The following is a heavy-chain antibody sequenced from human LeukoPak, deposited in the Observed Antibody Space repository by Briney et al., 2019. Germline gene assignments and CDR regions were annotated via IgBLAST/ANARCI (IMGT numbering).Heavy chain of an antibody. CDR2: ISYDGSNK. D-gene: IGHD2-21*02. J-gene: IGHJ4*02. Sequence: PGRSLRLSCAASGFTFNNYGMHWVRQAPGKGLEWVALISYDGSNKYYADSVKGRFTISRDNSKNTLYLQMNSLRAEDTAVYYCVVTADYFDYWGQGALVTVSS. CDR3: VVTADYFDY. CDR1: GFTFNNYG. V-gene: IGHV3-30*03.